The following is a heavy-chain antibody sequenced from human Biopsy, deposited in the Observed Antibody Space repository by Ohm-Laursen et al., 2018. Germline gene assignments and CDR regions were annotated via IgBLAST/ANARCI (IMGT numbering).Heavy chain of an antibody. CDR3: VRSLRNYDFLDS. CDR2: LTWNSGTI. D-gene: IGHD3-16*01. J-gene: IGHJ4*02. CDR1: GFNFDDYA. V-gene: IGHV3-9*01. Sequence: SLRLSCTASGFNFDDYAMHWIRQGSGKGLEWVAGLTWNSGTIAYAGSVRGRFTISRDNAKNSLYLQMNNLTSEDTALYYCVRSLRNYDFLDSWGQGTLVSVSS.